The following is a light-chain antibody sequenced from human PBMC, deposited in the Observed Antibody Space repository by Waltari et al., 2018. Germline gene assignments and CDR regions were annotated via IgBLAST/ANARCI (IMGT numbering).Light chain of an antibody. J-gene: IGKJ2*01. Sequence: DIPLTQFASTLSASVADRVTITCRASLSITTSLAWYQQQPGKAPNLLIYKASNLESGVPSRFSGSGSGTEFTLTISGLQPGDFATYYCQQYNTYPYTFGQGTKLDIK. CDR1: LSITTS. CDR2: KAS. CDR3: QQYNTYPYT. V-gene: IGKV1-5*03.